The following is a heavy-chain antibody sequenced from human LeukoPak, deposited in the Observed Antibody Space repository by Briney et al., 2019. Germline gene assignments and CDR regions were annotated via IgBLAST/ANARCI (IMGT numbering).Heavy chain of an antibody. Sequence: GGSLRLSCAASGFTFTTYGFNWVRQAPGKGLEWVSSISFSGSYIYYADSVKGRFTISRDNAKNSVYLQMNSLRDDNTAVYYCARGTGTGWRFDFWGQGTLVTVSS. CDR1: GFTFTTYG. CDR3: ARGTGTGWRFDF. CDR2: ISFSGSYI. J-gene: IGHJ4*02. V-gene: IGHV3-21*01. D-gene: IGHD3/OR15-3a*01.